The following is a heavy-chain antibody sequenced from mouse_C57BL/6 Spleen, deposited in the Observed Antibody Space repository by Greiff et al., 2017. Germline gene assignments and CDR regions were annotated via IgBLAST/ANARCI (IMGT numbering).Heavy chain of an antibody. CDR2: INPSDGAT. V-gene: IGHV1-74*01. Sequence: VQLQQPGAELVKPGASVKVSCKASGYTFTSYNMHWVKQSPGKGLEWIGMINPSDGATTYNQKFKGKATLTVDQSSSTAYMQLNSLTSEDSAVYYCAISFKIDAYDMWCWGKAITVT. CDR1: GYTFTSYN. CDR3: AISFKIDAYDMWC. J-gene: IGHJ4*01. D-gene: IGHD2-3*01.